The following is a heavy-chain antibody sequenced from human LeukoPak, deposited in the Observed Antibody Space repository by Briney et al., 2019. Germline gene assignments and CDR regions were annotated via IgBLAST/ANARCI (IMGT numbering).Heavy chain of an antibody. CDR3: ARDRGYSTFDY. J-gene: IGHJ4*02. Sequence: GGSLRLSCAPSAFTFSNYWMSWVRQAPGKGLEWVANIKEDGSEINYVDSVKGRFTISRDNAKNSLYLQMNSLRVDDTAVYYCARDRGYSTFDYWGQGTLVTVSS. CDR2: IKEDGSEI. D-gene: IGHD4-23*01. CDR1: AFTFSNYW. V-gene: IGHV3-7*01.